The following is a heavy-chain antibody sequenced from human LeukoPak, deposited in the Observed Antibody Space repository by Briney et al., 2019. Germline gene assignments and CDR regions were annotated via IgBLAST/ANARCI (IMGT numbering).Heavy chain of an antibody. V-gene: IGHV3-30*18. D-gene: IGHD3-9*01. CDR3: AKSDDILTGYLSPFDY. Sequence: GRSLRLSCAASGFTFRSYGMHWVRQAPGKGLEWVAVISYDGSNKYYADSVKGRFTISRDNSKNTLYLQMNSLRAEDTAVYYCAKSDDILTGYLSPFDYWGQGTLVTVSS. CDR2: ISYDGSNK. CDR1: GFTFRSYG. J-gene: IGHJ4*02.